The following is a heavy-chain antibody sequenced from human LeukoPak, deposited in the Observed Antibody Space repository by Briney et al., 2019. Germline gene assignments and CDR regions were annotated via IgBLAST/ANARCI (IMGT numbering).Heavy chain of an antibody. CDR3: ARIAAPGLA. J-gene: IGHJ5*02. D-gene: IGHD6-25*01. V-gene: IGHV4-39*01. CDR1: GASIDRSTY. Sequence: PSETLSLTCSVSGASIDRSTYWGWIRQPPGKGLEWIGSVYYSGSTYYNSALKSRVTISVDTSKNQFSLKLYSVTAADTSVYFCARIAAPGLAWGQGTLVTVSS. CDR2: VYYSGST.